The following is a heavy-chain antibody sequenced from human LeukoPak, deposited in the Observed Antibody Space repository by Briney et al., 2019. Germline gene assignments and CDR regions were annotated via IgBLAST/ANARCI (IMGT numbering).Heavy chain of an antibody. V-gene: IGHV3-21*01. CDR3: ARDEVGCYYGSGSYMSYYYYGMDV. J-gene: IGHJ6*02. D-gene: IGHD3-10*01. CDR2: ISSSSSYI. Sequence: PGGSLRLSCAASGFTFSSYSMNWVRQAPGKGLEWVSSISSSSSYIYYADSVKGRSTISRDNAKNSLYLQMNSLRAEDTAVYYCARDEVGCYYGSGSYMSYYYYGMDVWGQGTTVTVSS. CDR1: GFTFSSYS.